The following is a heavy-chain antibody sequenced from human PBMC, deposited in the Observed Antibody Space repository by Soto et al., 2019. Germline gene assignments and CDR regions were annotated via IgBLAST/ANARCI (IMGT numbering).Heavy chain of an antibody. CDR3: ARRERAAGTDWWFDP. D-gene: IGHD6-13*01. V-gene: IGHV4-39*01. CDR2: IYYSGST. J-gene: IGHJ5*02. Sequence: SETLSLTCTVSGGSISSSSFHWGWIRQPPGKGREWIGSIYYSGSTYYSPSPKSRVTISVDTSKNQFSLKLSSVTAADTAVYYCARRERAAGTDWWFDPWGQGTLVTVSS. CDR1: GGSISSSSFH.